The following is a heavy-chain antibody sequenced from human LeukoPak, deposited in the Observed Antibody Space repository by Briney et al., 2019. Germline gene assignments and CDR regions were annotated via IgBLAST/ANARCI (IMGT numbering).Heavy chain of an antibody. CDR3: AKVGWSTYYYYYYMDV. J-gene: IGHJ6*03. CDR2: IHYSGYT. D-gene: IGHD3-3*01. Sequence: SETLSLTCTVSGGSISSYYWSWIRQPPGKGLEWIGYIHYSGYTNYNPSLKSRVTISVDTSKNQFSLKLSSVTAADTAVYYCAKVGWSTYYYYYYMDVWGKGTTVTVSS. CDR1: GGSISSYY. V-gene: IGHV4-59*12.